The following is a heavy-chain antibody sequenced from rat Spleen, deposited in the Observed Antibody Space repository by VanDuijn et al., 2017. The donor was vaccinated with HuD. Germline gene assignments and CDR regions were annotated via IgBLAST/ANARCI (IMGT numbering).Heavy chain of an antibody. D-gene: IGHD1-11*01. J-gene: IGHJ2*01. CDR1: GFTFSSYD. CDR2: ISYGDSSGHSST. CDR3: ARRHYGYTDYFDY. V-gene: IGHV5-29*01. Sequence: EVQLVESGGGLVQPGRSLKVSCEASGFTFSSYDMAWVRQAPTKGLEWVATISYGDSSGHSSTYYRDSVKGRFTISRDNTKSTLSLQMDSLRSEDTATYYCARRHYGYTDYFDYWGQGVMVPVSS.